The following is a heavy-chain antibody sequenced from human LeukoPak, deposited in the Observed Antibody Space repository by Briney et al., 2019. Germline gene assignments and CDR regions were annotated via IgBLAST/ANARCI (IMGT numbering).Heavy chain of an antibody. Sequence: GGSLRLSCAASGFTFSSYWMHWVRQAPGKGLVWVSHIINDGSRTTYADSVKGRFTISRDNAKNMVYLQMNSLRAEDTAVYYCARGRYSNSPWGQGTLVTVSS. CDR2: IINDGSRT. V-gene: IGHV3-74*03. CDR3: ARGRYSNSP. J-gene: IGHJ5*02. D-gene: IGHD6-13*01. CDR1: GFTFSSYW.